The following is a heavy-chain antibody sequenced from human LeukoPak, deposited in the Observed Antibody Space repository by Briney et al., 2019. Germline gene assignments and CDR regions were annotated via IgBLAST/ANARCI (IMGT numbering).Heavy chain of an antibody. CDR3: ARDWGVTARPGYMDV. CDR1: GDSISYFY. V-gene: IGHV4-59*01. Sequence: SETLSLTCSVSGDSISYFYWSWIRQPPGKGLEWIGYIYYSGSTNYNPSLKSRVTISVDTSKNQFSLKLSSVTAADTAVYYCARDWGVTARPGYMDVWGKGTTVTVSS. CDR2: IYYSGST. D-gene: IGHD6-6*01. J-gene: IGHJ6*03.